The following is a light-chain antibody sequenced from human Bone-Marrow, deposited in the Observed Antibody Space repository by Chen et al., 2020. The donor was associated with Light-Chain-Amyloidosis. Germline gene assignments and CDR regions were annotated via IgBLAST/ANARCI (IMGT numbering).Light chain of an antibody. Sequence: EIVLTQSPATLSLSPGESATLSCRASQSVSSFLAWYQHKPGQPPRLLIYDASNRATGIPARFSGSGSGTDFTLTISSLEPEDFAVYYCQQRYRRLVTFGGGTKVEIK. CDR3: QQRYRRLVT. CDR2: DAS. J-gene: IGKJ4*01. CDR1: QSVSSF. V-gene: IGKV3-11*01.